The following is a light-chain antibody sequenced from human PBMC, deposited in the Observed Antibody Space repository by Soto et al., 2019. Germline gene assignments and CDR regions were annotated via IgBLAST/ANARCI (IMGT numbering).Light chain of an antibody. Sequence: DIQMTQSPSSLSASVGERVTITCQASQNINNYLNWYQQKPGRAPKLLIYDASNLEAGVPTRFRGSVAGTAFTFSISRLQPEDIATYYCQQYENLPTFGQGTRLEIK. J-gene: IGKJ5*01. CDR1: QNINNY. CDR3: QQYENLPT. V-gene: IGKV1-33*01. CDR2: DAS.